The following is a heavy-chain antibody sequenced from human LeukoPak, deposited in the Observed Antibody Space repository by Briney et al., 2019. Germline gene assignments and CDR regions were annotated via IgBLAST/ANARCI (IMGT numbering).Heavy chain of an antibody. CDR1: GGSISSSSYY. V-gene: IGHV4-39*02. J-gene: IGHJ6*03. Sequence: KPSETLSLTCTGSGGSISSSSYYWGWIRQPPGKGLEWIGSIYYSGSTYYNPSLKSRVTISVDTSKNQFSLKLSSVTAADTAVYYCAREYGASHMDVWGKGTTVTVSS. D-gene: IGHD3-10*01. CDR3: AREYGASHMDV. CDR2: IYYSGST.